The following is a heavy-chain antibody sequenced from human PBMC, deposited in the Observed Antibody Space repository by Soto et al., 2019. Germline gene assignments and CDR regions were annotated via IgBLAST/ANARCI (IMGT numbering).Heavy chain of an antibody. J-gene: IGHJ5*02. V-gene: IGHV3-23*01. Sequence: GGSLRLSCAASGFIFENFGMSWVRQAPGKGLEWISSISGSGFKKYYADSVKGRFTISRDNSKSTVYLELNNLSAEDTAVYHCAKNQGVELVPLATVDWFDPWGQGSVATVSS. CDR3: AKNQGVELVPLATVDWFDP. CDR2: ISGSGFKK. D-gene: IGHD1-26*01. CDR1: GFIFENFG.